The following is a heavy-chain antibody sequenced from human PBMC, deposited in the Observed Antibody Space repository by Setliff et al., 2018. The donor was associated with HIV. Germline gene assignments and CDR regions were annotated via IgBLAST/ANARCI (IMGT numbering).Heavy chain of an antibody. D-gene: IGHD6-19*01. CDR2: IKQHGSEK. CDR1: GFTFSNYW. Sequence: PGGSLRLSCAASGFTFSNYWMSWVRQAPGRGLEWVANIKQHGSEKYYVDSVKGRFTISRDNTKNSLYLQMNSLRAEDTAVYYCAAQWLGQTGESWGQGTLVTVSS. CDR3: AAQWLGQTGES. J-gene: IGHJ5*02. V-gene: IGHV3-7*03.